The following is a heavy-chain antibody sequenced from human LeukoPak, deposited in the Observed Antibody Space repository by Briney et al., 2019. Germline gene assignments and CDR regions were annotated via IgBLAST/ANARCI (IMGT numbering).Heavy chain of an antibody. D-gene: IGHD2-15*01. Sequence: ASVKVSCKASGYTFTNYAIQWVRQAPGQRLEWMGWINAANGNTKYLEKFQGRVTITRDTSASTAYMELSSLRSDDTAVYYCARGLYCSGGSCYCARGESFCYYYGMDVWGQGTTVTVSS. V-gene: IGHV1-3*01. CDR3: ARGLYCSGGSCYCARGESFCYYYGMDV. CDR1: GYTFTNYA. CDR2: INAANGNT. J-gene: IGHJ6*02.